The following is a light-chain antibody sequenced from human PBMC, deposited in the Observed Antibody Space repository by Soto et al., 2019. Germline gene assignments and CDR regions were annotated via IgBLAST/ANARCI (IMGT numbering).Light chain of an antibody. CDR3: QQYNNWPRT. Sequence: EIFLTQSPATLSLSPGERATLSCRASQSVKTFLVWYQQRPGQAPRLLIHDASTRATGIPARFSGSGSGTEFTLTISSLQSEDFEVYYCQQYNNWPRTFGQGTKVDIK. J-gene: IGKJ1*01. CDR1: QSVKTF. V-gene: IGKV3-15*01. CDR2: DAS.